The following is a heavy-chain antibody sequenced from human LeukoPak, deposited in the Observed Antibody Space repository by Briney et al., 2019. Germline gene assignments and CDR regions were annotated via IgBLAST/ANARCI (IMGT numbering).Heavy chain of an antibody. Sequence: ASVKVSRKASGYTFTSYGISWVRQAPGQGLEWMGWISAYNGNTNYAQKLQGRVTMTTDTSTSTAYMELRSLRSDDTAVYDCARDRSGYYRTSFDYWGQGTLVTVSS. J-gene: IGHJ4*02. CDR1: GYTFTSYG. CDR3: ARDRSGYYRTSFDY. CDR2: ISAYNGNT. D-gene: IGHD3-22*01. V-gene: IGHV1-18*01.